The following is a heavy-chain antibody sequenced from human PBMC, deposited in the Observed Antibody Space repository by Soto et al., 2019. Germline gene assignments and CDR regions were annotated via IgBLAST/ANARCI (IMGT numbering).Heavy chain of an antibody. V-gene: IGHV2-5*02. CDR1: GFSLSTSGVG. CDR3: IQSRCGGDCLQSYASHYYYGMDV. D-gene: IGHD2-21*02. J-gene: IGHJ6*02. Sequence: QITLKESGPTLVKPTQTLTLTCTSPGFSLSTSGVGVGWIRQPPGKALEWLALMYWDDDKRYSPSLRSRLTISKDTSKNQVVLTMTNVDPVDTATYYCIQSRCGGDCLQSYASHYYYGMDVWGQGTTVTVSS. CDR2: MYWDDDK.